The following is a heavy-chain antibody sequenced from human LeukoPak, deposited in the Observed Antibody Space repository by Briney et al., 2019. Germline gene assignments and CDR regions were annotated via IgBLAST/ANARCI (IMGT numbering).Heavy chain of an antibody. V-gene: IGHV3-21*01. CDR2: ISSSSSYI. D-gene: IGHD6-13*01. Sequence: PGGSLRLSCAASGFTFSSYSMNWVRQAPGKGLEWVSSISSSSSYIYYADSVKGRFTISRDNAKNSLYLQLNSLRAEDTAVYYCAREAAAGDFDYWGQGTLVTVSS. J-gene: IGHJ4*02. CDR3: AREAAAGDFDY. CDR1: GFTFSSYS.